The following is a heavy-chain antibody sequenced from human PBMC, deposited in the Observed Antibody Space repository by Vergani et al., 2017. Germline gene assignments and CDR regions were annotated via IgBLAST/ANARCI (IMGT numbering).Heavy chain of an antibody. CDR1: GFTFNQYG. D-gene: IGHD1-14*01. Sequence: QVQLVESGGGVVQPGRSLRLSCAASGFTFNQYGMPWVRQAPGKGLEWVAVTCYDGNNKQYADSVKGRFTISRDNSKSTMYLQMNSLRDEDTGVYYCARDLRLLYNRFDPWGQGTLVTVSS. CDR3: ARDLRLLYNRFDP. V-gene: IGHV3-33*01. J-gene: IGHJ5*02. CDR2: TCYDGNNK.